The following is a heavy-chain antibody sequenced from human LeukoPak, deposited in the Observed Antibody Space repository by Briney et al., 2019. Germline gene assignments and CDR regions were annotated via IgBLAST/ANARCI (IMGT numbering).Heavy chain of an antibody. CDR3: ARESAFGGVIEFDY. D-gene: IGHD3-16*02. Sequence: ASVKVSCKASGYTFTSYAMNWVRQAPGQGLEWMGWINTNTGNPTYAQGFTGRFVFSLDTSVSTAYLQISSLKAEDTAVYYCARESAFGGVIEFDYWGQGTLVTVSS. V-gene: IGHV7-4-1*02. CDR1: GYTFTSYA. CDR2: INTNTGNP. J-gene: IGHJ4*02.